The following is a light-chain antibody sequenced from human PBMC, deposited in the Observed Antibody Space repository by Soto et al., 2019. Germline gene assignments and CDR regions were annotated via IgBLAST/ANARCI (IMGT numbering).Light chain of an antibody. V-gene: IGKV3-20*01. Sequence: EIVLTQSPGTLSLSPGERATLSCRASQSVSSSYLAWYQQKPGQAPRLLIYGASSRATGIPDRFSGSGSGTDFTLTISRLEPEDFAFYYCQQYGSSPLTFGGGTKVDLK. CDR1: QSVSSSY. J-gene: IGKJ4*01. CDR2: GAS. CDR3: QQYGSSPLT.